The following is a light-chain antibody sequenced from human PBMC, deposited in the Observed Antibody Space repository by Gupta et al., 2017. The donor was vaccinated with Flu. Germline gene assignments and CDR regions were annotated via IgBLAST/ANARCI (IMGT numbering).Light chain of an antibody. CDR1: NSDVGGYNY. CDR2: EVN. Sequence: QSVLTQPPSASGSPGQSVTISCTGTNSDVGGYNYVSWYQQHPGKAPKLIIYEVNRRPSGVPDRFSGAKSGNTASLTVSGLLAEDEADYYCCSYGGSKFFGGGTKLTGL. CDR3: CSYGGSKF. J-gene: IGLJ2*01. V-gene: IGLV2-8*01.